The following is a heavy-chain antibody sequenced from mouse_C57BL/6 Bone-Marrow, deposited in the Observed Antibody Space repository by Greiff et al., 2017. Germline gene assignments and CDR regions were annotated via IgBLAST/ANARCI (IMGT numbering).Heavy chain of an antibody. J-gene: IGHJ1*03. CDR2: INPGSGGT. D-gene: IGHD1-1*01. Sequence: VQLQQSGAELVRPGTSVKVSCKASGYAFTNYLIEWVKQRPGQGLEWIGVINPGSGGTNYNEKFKGKATLTADKSSSTAYMQLSSLTSEDSAVYFCARYGGNYWYFDVWGTGTTVTVSS. CDR3: ARYGGNYWYFDV. V-gene: IGHV1-54*01. CDR1: GYAFTNYL.